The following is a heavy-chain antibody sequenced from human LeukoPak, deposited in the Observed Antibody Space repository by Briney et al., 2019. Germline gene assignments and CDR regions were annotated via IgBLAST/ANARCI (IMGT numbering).Heavy chain of an antibody. J-gene: IGHJ4*02. CDR1: GGSISSYY. CDR2: IYYSGST. Sequence: SETLSLTCTVSGGSISSYYWSWIRQPPGKGLEWIGYIYYSGSTNYNPSLKSRVTISVDTSKNQFSLKLSSVTAADTAVYYCAGSYRYFDYWGQGTLVTVSS. CDR3: AGSYRYFDY. D-gene: IGHD3-16*02. V-gene: IGHV4-59*01.